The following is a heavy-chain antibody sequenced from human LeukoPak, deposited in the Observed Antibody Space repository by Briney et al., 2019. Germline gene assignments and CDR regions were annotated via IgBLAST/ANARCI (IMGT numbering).Heavy chain of an antibody. D-gene: IGHD3-22*01. V-gene: IGHV1-69*13. CDR1: GGTFSSYA. Sequence: SVKVSCKASGGTFSSYAISWVRQAPGQGLEWMGGIIPIFGTANYAQKFQGRVTITADESTSTAYMELSSLRSEDTAVYYCARDRQNYYDSSGYQSFDYWGQGTLVTVSS. J-gene: IGHJ4*02. CDR3: ARDRQNYYDSSGYQSFDY. CDR2: IIPIFGTA.